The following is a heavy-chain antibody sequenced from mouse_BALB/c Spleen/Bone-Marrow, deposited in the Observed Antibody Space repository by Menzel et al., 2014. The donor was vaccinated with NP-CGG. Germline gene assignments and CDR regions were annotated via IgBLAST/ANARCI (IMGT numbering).Heavy chain of an antibody. Sequence: QVQQQQSGAELVKPGAPVKPSCKASGYTFTSYRLNWVKQRPGRGLEWIGRIDPSDSETHYNQKFKDKATLTVDQSSSTAYIQHSSLTSEHSAVYCCARALWGGYYEAMDYWGQRTSVTGSS. CDR3: ARALWGGYYEAMDY. D-gene: IGHD2-3*01. V-gene: IGHV1-69*02. CDR1: GYTFTSYR. J-gene: IGHJ4*01. CDR2: IDPSDSET.